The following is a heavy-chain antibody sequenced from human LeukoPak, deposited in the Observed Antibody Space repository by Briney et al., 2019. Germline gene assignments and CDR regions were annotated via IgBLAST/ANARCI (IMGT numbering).Heavy chain of an antibody. CDR3: AREHAAIGSSHRIDY. D-gene: IGHD5-18*01. CDR1: GGSFSGYY. J-gene: IGHJ4*02. Sequence: PSETLSLTCAVYGGSFSGYYWSWIRQPPGKGLVWIGEINHSGSTNYNPSLKSRVTISVDTSKNQFSLKLSSVTAADTAVYYCAREHAAIGSSHRIDYWGQGTLVTVSS. V-gene: IGHV4-34*01. CDR2: INHSGST.